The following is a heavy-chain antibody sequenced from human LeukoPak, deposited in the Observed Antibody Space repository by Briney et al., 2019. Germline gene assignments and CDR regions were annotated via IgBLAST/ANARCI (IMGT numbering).Heavy chain of an antibody. D-gene: IGHD3-9*01. Sequence: PSETLSLTCSISADSITSGYWSWIPQPPGKGLEWIGYIYGIENTDYNPSLKSRVTISLDTSKNQLSLNLTAVTAADTAVYYCAGRGQRYFRDWGQGTLVTVSS. CDR1: ADSITSGY. J-gene: IGHJ1*01. CDR3: AGRGQRYFRD. V-gene: IGHV4-59*08. CDR2: IYGIENT.